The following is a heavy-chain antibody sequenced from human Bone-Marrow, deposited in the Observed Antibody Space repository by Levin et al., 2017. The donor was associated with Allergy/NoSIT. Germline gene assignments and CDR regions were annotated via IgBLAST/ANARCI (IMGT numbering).Heavy chain of an antibody. V-gene: IGHV3-53*01. CDR2: IYSGGTR. CDR1: GFTVSNNY. D-gene: IGHD3-16*01. Sequence: GGSLRLSCAASGFTVSNNYMSWVRQAPGKGLEGVSVIYSGGTRNYADSVKGRFTISRDSSKNTLYLQMNSLRAEDTAVYYCATSPSFGYWGQGTLVTVYS. J-gene: IGHJ4*02. CDR3: ATSPSFGY.